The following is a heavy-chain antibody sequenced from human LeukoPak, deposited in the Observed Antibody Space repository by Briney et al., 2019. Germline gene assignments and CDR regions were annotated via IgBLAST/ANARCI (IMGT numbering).Heavy chain of an antibody. CDR1: GGSISSYY. CDR3: ARAIAKWFGEFPLVFDP. J-gene: IGHJ5*02. V-gene: IGHV4-59*01. D-gene: IGHD3-10*01. Sequence: PSETLSLTCTVSGGSISSYYWSWIRQPPGKGLEWIGYIYYSGSTNYNPSLKSRVTISVDTSKNQFALKLSSVTAADTAVYYCARAIAKWFGEFPLVFDPWGQGTLVTVPS. CDR2: IYYSGST.